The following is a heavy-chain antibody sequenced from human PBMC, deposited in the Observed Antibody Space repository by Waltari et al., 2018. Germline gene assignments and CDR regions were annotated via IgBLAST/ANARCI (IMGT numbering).Heavy chain of an antibody. V-gene: IGHV1-2*02. CDR1: GYTLSAYS. CDR2: INPRNGET. J-gene: IGHJ4*02. Sequence: LVQSRAEAQKPGASVRVPCTTSGYTLSAYSRPWLRQAPGQGLEWMGWINPRNGETKYTQKFHGRVTMTRDTSINTAYMKLSSLIFDDTAVYYCAREGSHLTTVNDYWGQGTLVIVSS. D-gene: IGHD4-4*01. CDR3: AREGSHLTTVNDY.